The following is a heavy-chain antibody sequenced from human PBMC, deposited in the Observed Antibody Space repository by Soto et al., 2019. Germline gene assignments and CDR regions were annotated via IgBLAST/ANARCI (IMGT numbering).Heavy chain of an antibody. Sequence: ASVKVSCKASGGTFSSYAISWVRQAPGQGLEWMGGIIPIFGTANYAQKFQGRVTITADESTSTAYMELSSLRSEDTAVYYCARVDYGDYGAFDYWGQGTLVTVSS. CDR2: IIPIFGTA. CDR1: GGTFSSYA. D-gene: IGHD4-17*01. V-gene: IGHV1-69*13. J-gene: IGHJ4*02. CDR3: ARVDYGDYGAFDY.